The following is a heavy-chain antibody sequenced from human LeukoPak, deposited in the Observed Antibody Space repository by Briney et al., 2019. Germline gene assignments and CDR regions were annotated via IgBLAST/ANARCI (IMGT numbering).Heavy chain of an antibody. Sequence: GGSLRLSCAASGFSVTSSHMSWVRQAPGKGLEWGSIIYSSGNTDYAGSMQGRFAISRDNSKNTLYLQMNSLRPEDTAVYYCARESAPHHGLAYWGQGTLVAVSS. J-gene: IGHJ4*02. V-gene: IGHV3-66*01. CDR2: IYSSGNT. CDR1: GFSVTSSH. D-gene: IGHD5-24*01. CDR3: ARESAPHHGLAY.